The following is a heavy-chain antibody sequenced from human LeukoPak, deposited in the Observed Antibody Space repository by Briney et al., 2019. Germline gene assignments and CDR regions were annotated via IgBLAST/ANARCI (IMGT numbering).Heavy chain of an antibody. CDR1: GFIFSSYD. CDR2: ISNDGNNK. V-gene: IGHV3-30*18. CDR3: AKDGLMRFFDY. D-gene: IGHD2-8*01. J-gene: IGHJ4*02. Sequence: PGRSLRLSCAASGFIFSSYDMYWVRQAPGKGLEWVAVISNDGNNKQYADSVKGRFTISRVNSKNTLYLQMISLRADDTAVYHCAKDGLMRFFDYWGQGTLVTVSS.